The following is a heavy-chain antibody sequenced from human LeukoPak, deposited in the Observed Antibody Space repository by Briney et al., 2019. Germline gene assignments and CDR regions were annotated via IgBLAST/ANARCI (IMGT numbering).Heavy chain of an antibody. D-gene: IGHD2-2*01. CDR1: GYTFTSYY. CDR3: ARDLGLVPAAT. CDR2: IIPIFGTA. J-gene: IGHJ5*02. Sequence: GASVKVSCKASGYTFTSYYMHWVRQAPGQGLEWMGGIIPIFGTANYAQKFQGRVTITADKSTSTAYMELSSLRSEDTAVYYCARDLGLVPAATWGQGTLVTVSS. V-gene: IGHV1-69*06.